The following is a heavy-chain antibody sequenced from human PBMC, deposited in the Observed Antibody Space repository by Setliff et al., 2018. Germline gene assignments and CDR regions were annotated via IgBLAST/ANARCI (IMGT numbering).Heavy chain of an antibody. V-gene: IGHV4-61*09. CDR1: GDSISSRTHY. J-gene: IGHJ4*02. CDR3: ARRSVGGWYGMGY. Sequence: SETLSLTCTVSGDSISSRTHYWSWIRQPAGKGLEWIGQVYTSWSTNYNPSLKSRVTISLDTSKNQFSLNRSSVTAADTAVYYCARRSVGGWYGMGYWGQGTLVTVSS. D-gene: IGHD6-19*01. CDR2: VYTSWST.